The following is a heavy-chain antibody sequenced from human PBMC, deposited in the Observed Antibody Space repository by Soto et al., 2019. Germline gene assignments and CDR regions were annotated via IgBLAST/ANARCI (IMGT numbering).Heavy chain of an antibody. CDR3: AKDNYCSGGSCYIDY. V-gene: IGHV3-9*01. D-gene: IGHD2-15*01. J-gene: IGHJ4*02. Sequence: EVQLVESGGGLVQPGRSLRLSCAASGFTFDDYAMHWVRQAPGKGLEWVSGISWNSGSIGYADSVKGRFTISRDNAKNSLYLQMNSLRAEGTALYSCAKDNYCSGGSCYIDYWGQGTLVTVSS. CDR2: ISWNSGSI. CDR1: GFTFDDYA.